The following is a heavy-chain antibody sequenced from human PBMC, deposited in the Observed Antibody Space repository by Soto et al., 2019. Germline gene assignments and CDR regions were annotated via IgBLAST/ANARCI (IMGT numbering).Heavy chain of an antibody. D-gene: IGHD3-3*01. V-gene: IGHV2-5*02. CDR2: IYWDDDK. CDR1: GFSLTTSGVG. Sequence: QITLNESGPTVVRPTETLTLTCRFSGFSLTTSGVGVGWIRQSPGKAPEWLALIYWDDDKRYSASLESRLTITKDTSKNQVVLTVSDVDPTYTATYYCAHRVLRTVFGLVTTTAIYFDFWGQGTPVAVSS. J-gene: IGHJ4*02. CDR3: AHRVLRTVFGLVTTTAIYFDF.